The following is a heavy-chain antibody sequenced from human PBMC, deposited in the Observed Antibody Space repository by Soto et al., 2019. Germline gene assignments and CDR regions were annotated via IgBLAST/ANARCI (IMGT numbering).Heavy chain of an antibody. CDR2: TYYNGDT. V-gene: IGHV4-61*08. Sequence: PLETLSLTCTVSDDSFRGAEYYWSWIRQPLGKGPEWIGYTYYNGDTKYNPALRSRVTMSEDTSKNQFSLRLSSVTAADTAVYFCARGPAYIDGWRTFDLWGRGXLVTVYS. CDR1: DDSFRGAEYY. D-gene: IGHD6-19*01. CDR3: ARGPAYIDGWRTFDL. J-gene: IGHJ4*02.